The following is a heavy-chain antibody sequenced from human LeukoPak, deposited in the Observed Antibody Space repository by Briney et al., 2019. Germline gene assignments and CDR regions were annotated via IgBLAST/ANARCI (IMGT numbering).Heavy chain of an antibody. CDR2: MNPNSGNT. J-gene: IGHJ4*02. Sequence: APVKVSCKASGYTFTSYDINWVRQATGQGLEWMGWMNPNSGNTGFAQKFQGRVTMTRTTSISTAYMELSSLTSEDTAVYYCARGPIYGSGSYFDCWGQGTLVTVSS. CDR1: GYTFTSYD. CDR3: ARGPIYGSGSYFDC. D-gene: IGHD3-10*01. V-gene: IGHV1-8*02.